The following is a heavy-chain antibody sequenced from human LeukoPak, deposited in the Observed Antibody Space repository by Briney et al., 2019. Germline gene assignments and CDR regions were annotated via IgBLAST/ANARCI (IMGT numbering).Heavy chain of an antibody. CDR1: GGSISSYY. V-gene: IGHV4-4*07. Sequence: KPSETLSLTCTVSGGSISSYYWTWIRQPAGKGLEWIGHLYTSGSTNYNPSLKIRVTMSVDTSKNQFSLKLSSVTAADTAVYYCARLNSYYNWNARGYFFHMDVWGKGTTVTISS. D-gene: IGHD1-1*01. J-gene: IGHJ6*03. CDR2: LYTSGST. CDR3: ARLNSYYNWNARGYFFHMDV.